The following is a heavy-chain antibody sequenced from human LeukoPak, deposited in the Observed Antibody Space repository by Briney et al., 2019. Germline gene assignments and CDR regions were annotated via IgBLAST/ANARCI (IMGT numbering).Heavy chain of an antibody. J-gene: IGHJ6*02. Sequence: GGSLRLSCAASGXTFSSYTMDWVRQAPGKGLEWVARISYAGSNNYYADSVKGRFTISSDNPKNTLYLQMDSLRAEDTAVCYCARAAHTTYVLGRYYYYAMDVWGQGTTVTVSS. CDR2: ISYAGSNN. D-gene: IGHD3-10*01. V-gene: IGHV3-30-3*01. CDR1: GXTFSSYT. CDR3: ARAAHTTYVLGRYYYYAMDV.